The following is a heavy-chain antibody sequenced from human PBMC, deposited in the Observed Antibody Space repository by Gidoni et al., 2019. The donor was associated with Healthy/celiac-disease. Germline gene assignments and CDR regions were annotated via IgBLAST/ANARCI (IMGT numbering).Heavy chain of an antibody. V-gene: IGHV1-2*02. Sequence: QVQLVQSGAEAKKPGASVTVSCQAYGYTFTGYYMHWLRQAPGQGLEWMGWINPNSGGTNYAQKFQGRVTMTRDTSISTAYMELSRLRSDDTAVYYCARDPFIYPDFDYWGQGTLVTVSS. CDR1: GYTFTGYY. J-gene: IGHJ4*02. D-gene: IGHD3-10*01. CDR2: INPNSGGT. CDR3: ARDPFIYPDFDY.